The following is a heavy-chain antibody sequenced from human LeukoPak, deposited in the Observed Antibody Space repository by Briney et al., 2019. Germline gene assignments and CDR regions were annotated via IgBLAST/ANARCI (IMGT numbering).Heavy chain of an antibody. Sequence: GGSLRLSCAASGFTFSSYSMNWVRQAPGKGLEWVSSISSSRSYKYYADSLKGRFTISRDNAKNTLYLQMNNLRAEDTAIYYCATDYYVSGSYYRLFYWGQGTLVTVSS. CDR1: GFTFSSYS. V-gene: IGHV3-21*01. J-gene: IGHJ4*02. D-gene: IGHD3-10*01. CDR2: ISSSRSYK. CDR3: ATDYYVSGSYYRLFY.